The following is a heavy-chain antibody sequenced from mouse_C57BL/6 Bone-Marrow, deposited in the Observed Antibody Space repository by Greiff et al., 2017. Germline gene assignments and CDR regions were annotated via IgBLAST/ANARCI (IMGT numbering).Heavy chain of an antibody. Sequence: EVQLVESGGGLVKPGGSLKLSCAASGFTFSDYGMHWVRQAPEKGLEWVAYISSGSSTIYYADTVKGRFTISRDNATNPLFLQMTSLKSEDTAMYYCARLNAMDYWGQGTSVTVTA. CDR2: ISSGSSTI. V-gene: IGHV5-17*01. J-gene: IGHJ4*01. CDR1: GFTFSDYG. CDR3: ARLNAMDY.